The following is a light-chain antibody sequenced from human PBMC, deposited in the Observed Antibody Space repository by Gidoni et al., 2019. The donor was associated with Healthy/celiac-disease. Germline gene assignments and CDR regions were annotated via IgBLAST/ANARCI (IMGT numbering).Light chain of an antibody. Sequence: IQMTQSPSSLSASIGDRVTITCRASQSISSYLNWYQQKPGKAPKLLIYAASSLQSGVPSRFSGSGSGTDFTLTISSLQSGDFATYYCQQSYSTPFTFGPGTKVEIK. V-gene: IGKV1-39*01. CDR1: QSISSY. J-gene: IGKJ3*01. CDR3: QQSYSTPFT. CDR2: AAS.